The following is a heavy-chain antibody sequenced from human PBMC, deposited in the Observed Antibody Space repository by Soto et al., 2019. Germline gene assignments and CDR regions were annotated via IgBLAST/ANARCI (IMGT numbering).Heavy chain of an antibody. CDR2: ISYDGSNK. Sequence: GGSLRLSCAASGLTFSSYGMHWVRQAPGKGLEWVAVISYDGSNKYYADSVKGRFTISRDNSKNTLYLQMNSLRAEDTAVYYCAKDSANYYGSGSYNYGMDVWGQGTTVTVSS. J-gene: IGHJ6*02. V-gene: IGHV3-30*18. CDR1: GLTFSSYG. CDR3: AKDSANYYGSGSYNYGMDV. D-gene: IGHD3-10*01.